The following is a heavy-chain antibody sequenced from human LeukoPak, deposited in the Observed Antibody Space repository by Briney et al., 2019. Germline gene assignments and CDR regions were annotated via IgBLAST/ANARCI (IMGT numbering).Heavy chain of an antibody. D-gene: IGHD3-10*01. V-gene: IGHV3-15*01. CDR2: IKSKTDGGTT. Sequence: GGSLRLSCAASGFTFSNAWMSWVRQAPGKGLGWVGRIKSKTDGGTTDYPAPVKGRFTISRDDSKNTLYLQMNSLKTEDTAVYYCTTDRGYYYGSGSYSGYWGQGTLVTVSS. J-gene: IGHJ4*02. CDR3: TTDRGYYYGSGSYSGY. CDR1: GFTFSNAW.